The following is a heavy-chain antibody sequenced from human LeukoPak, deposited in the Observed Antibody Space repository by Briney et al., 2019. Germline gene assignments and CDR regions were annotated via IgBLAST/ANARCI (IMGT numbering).Heavy chain of an antibody. D-gene: IGHD3-10*01. J-gene: IGHJ4*02. CDR2: IIPIFGTA. V-gene: IGHV1-69*13. CDR1: GGTFSSYA. Sequence: GASVKVSCKASGGTFSSYAISWVRQAPGQGLEWMGGIIPIFGTANYAQKFQGRVTITADESASTAYMELSSLRSEDTAAYYCARGSLWFGESPSFDYWGQGTLVTVSS. CDR3: ARGSLWFGESPSFDY.